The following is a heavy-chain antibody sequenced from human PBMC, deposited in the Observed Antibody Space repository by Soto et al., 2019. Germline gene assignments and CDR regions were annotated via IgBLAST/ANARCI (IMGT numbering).Heavy chain of an antibody. D-gene: IGHD6-6*01. CDR3: ARVIRADSTSSNFYYYSGLDV. V-gene: IGHV3-33*01. CDR1: GFTFSSYG. Sequence: PGGSLRLSCAASGFTFSSYGMHWVRQAPGKGLEWVAVTWYDGSNKYYADSVKGRFTISRDNSKDTLFLQMNSLRGEDTAIYYCARVIRADSTSSNFYYYSGLDVWGQGTTVTVSS. CDR2: TWYDGSNK. J-gene: IGHJ6*02.